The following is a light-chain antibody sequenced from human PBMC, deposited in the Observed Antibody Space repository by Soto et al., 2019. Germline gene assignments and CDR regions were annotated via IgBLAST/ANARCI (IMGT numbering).Light chain of an antibody. CDR3: QHYNSYSEA. CDR2: KAS. Sequence: DIQMTQSPSSLSASVGDRVTINCRASQTISSWLAWYQQKPGKAPKLLIYKASTVKSGVPSRFSGSGSGTEFTLTISSLQPDDFATYYCQHYNSYSEAFGQGTKV. CDR1: QTISSW. V-gene: IGKV1-5*03. J-gene: IGKJ1*01.